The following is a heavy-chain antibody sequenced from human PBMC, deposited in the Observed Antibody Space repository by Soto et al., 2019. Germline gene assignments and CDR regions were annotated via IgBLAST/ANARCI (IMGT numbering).Heavy chain of an antibody. J-gene: IGHJ6*02. CDR2: INPNSGGT. D-gene: IGHD2-15*01. Sequence: QVQLVQSGAEVKKPGASVKVSCKASGYTFTGYYMHWVRQAPGQGLEWMGWINPNSGGTNYAQKFQGWVTSTRETSISTAYMELSRLRADDTAVYYCATERYCSGGSCYDGMDVWGQGTTVTVSS. V-gene: IGHV1-2*04. CDR1: GYTFTGYY. CDR3: ATERYCSGGSCYDGMDV.